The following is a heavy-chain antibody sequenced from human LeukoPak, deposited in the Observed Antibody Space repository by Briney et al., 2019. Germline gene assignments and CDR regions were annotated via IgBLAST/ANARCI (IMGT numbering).Heavy chain of an antibody. CDR2: ISSGSSYI. D-gene: IGHD3-10*01. V-gene: IGHV3-21*01. Sequence: GGSLGLSCAASGFTFSSYGMNWVRQAPGKGLEWVSSISSGSSYIYYADSLKGRFTISRDNAKNSLYLQMNSLRAEDTAVFYCARVGAKGGWYFDLWGRGTLVTVSS. CDR3: ARVGAKGGWYFDL. CDR1: GFTFSSYG. J-gene: IGHJ2*01.